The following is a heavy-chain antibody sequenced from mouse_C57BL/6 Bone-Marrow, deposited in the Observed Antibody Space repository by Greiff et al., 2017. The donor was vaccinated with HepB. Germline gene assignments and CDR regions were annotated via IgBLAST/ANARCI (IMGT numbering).Heavy chain of an antibody. D-gene: IGHD1-1*01. CDR2: IDPSDSYT. V-gene: IGHV1-59*01. J-gene: IGHJ2*01. CDR1: GYTFTSYW. Sequence: QVQLQHPGAELVRPGTSVKLSCKASGYTFTSYWMHWVKQRPGQGLEWIGVIDPSDSYTNYNQKFKGKATLTVDTSSSTAYMQLSSLTSEDSAVYYCAKEGSTVVPYYFDYWGQGTTLTVSS. CDR3: AKEGSTVVPYYFDY.